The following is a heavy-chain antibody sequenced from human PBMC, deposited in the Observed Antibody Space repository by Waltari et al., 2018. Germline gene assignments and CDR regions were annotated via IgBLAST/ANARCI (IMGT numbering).Heavy chain of an antibody. CDR1: GYSISSGYY. CDR2: IYHSGST. D-gene: IGHD1-26*01. CDR3: ATYPRVGDAFDI. Sequence: QVQLQESGPGLVKPSETLSLTCDVSGYSISSGYYWGWIRQPPGKGLEWIGSIYHSGSTYYNPSLKSRVTISVDTSKNQFSLKLSSVTAADTAVYYCATYPRVGDAFDIWGQGTMVTVSS. V-gene: IGHV4-38-2*01. J-gene: IGHJ3*02.